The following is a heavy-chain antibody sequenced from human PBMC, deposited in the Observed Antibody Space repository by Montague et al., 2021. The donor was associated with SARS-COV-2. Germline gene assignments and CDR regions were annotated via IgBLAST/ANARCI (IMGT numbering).Heavy chain of an antibody. J-gene: IGHJ4*02. D-gene: IGHD6-19*01. V-gene: IGHV2-70*01. CDR3: ARISAWYSSGWSAFDY. Sequence: PALVKPTQTLTLTCTFSGFSLSTSGMCVSWIRQPPGKALEWLALIDWDDDKYYSTSLKTRLIISKDTSKNQVVLTTTNMDPVDTATYYCARISAWYSSGWSAFDYWGQGTLVTVSS. CDR1: GFSLSTSGMC. CDR2: IDWDDDK.